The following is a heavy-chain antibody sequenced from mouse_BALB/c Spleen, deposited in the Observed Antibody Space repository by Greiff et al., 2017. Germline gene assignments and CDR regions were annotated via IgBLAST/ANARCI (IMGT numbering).Heavy chain of an antibody. CDR2: IDPANGNT. J-gene: IGHJ4*01. CDR1: GFNIKDTY. D-gene: IGHD1-2*01. Sequence: EVQLQQPGAELVKPGASVKLSCTASGFNIKDTYMHWVKQRPEQGLEWIGRIDPANGNTKYDPKFQGKATITADTSSNTAYLQLSSLTSEDTAVYYCARGYYGYVEDAMDYWGQGTSVTVSS. V-gene: IGHV14-3*02. CDR3: ARGYYGYVEDAMDY.